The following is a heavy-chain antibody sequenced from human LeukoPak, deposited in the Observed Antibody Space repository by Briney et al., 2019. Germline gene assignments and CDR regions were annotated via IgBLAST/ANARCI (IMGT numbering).Heavy chain of an antibody. Sequence: PGGSLRLSCAASGFTFSSYEMNWVRQAPGKGLEWVSAISGSGGSTYYADSVKGRFTISRDNSKNTLYLQMNSLRAEDTAVYYCAKDQGDGLRYFDWFYGMDVWGQGTTVTVSS. J-gene: IGHJ6*02. V-gene: IGHV3-23*01. D-gene: IGHD3-9*01. CDR3: AKDQGDGLRYFDWFYGMDV. CDR2: ISGSGGST. CDR1: GFTFSSYE.